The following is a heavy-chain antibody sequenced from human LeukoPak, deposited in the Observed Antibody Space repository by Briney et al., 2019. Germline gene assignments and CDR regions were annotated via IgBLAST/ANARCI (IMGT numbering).Heavy chain of an antibody. Sequence: SQTLSLTCAVSGGSISSGGYSWSWIRQPPGKGLEWIGYIYHSGSTYYNPSLKSRVTISVDRSKNQFSLKLSSVTAADTAVYYCAGGYYYDSSGYLNWGQGTLVTVSS. CDR1: GGSISSGGYS. CDR3: AGGYYYDSSGYLN. D-gene: IGHD3-22*01. CDR2: IYHSGST. J-gene: IGHJ4*02. V-gene: IGHV4-30-2*01.